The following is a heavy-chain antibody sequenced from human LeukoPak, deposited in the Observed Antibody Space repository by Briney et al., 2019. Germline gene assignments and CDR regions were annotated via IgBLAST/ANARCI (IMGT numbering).Heavy chain of an antibody. CDR2: ISYDGSNK. J-gene: IGHJ4*02. V-gene: IGHV3-30-3*01. CDR3: ARDLTRDGYNRPLGY. CDR1: GFTFSSYA. D-gene: IGHD5-24*01. Sequence: GGSLRLSCAASGFTFSSYAMHWVRQAPGKGLEWVAVISYDGSNKYYADSVQGRFTISRDNSKNTLYLQMNSLRAEDTAVYYCARDLTRDGYNRPLGYWGQGTLVTVSS.